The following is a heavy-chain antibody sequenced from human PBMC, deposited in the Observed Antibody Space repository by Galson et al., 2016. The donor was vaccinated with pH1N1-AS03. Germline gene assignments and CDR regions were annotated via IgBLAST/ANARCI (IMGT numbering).Heavy chain of an antibody. V-gene: IGHV3-74*01. CDR3: ARRNPNPNFAIWYQHDYGMDV. CDR2: ISNDGRNV. D-gene: IGHD2-2*01. J-gene: IGHJ6*02. Sequence: SLRLSCAASGFTFSMSYIHWVRQAPGKGLEWVSRISNDGRNVRYADFVKGRFAVSRDNAKNTVFLQMYSLRADDTAVYFCARRNPNPNFAIWYQHDYGMDVWGQGTTVTVSS. CDR1: GFTFSMSY.